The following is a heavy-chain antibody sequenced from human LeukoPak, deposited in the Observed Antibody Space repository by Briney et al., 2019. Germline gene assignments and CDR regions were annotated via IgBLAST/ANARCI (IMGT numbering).Heavy chain of an antibody. CDR2: INPNSGGT. CDR3: ARSQLESDWITRPGFDY. D-gene: IGHD3/OR15-3a*01. CDR1: GYTFTGYY. J-gene: IGHJ4*02. V-gene: IGHV1-2*02. Sequence: ASVKVSCKACGYTFTGYYMHWVRQAPGQGLEWMGWINPNSGGTNYAQKFQGRVTMTRDTSISTAYMELSRLRSDDTAVYYCARSQLESDWITRPGFDYWGQGTLVTVSS.